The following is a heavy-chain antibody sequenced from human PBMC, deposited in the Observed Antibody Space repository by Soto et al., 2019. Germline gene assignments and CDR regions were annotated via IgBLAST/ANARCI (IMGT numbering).Heavy chain of an antibody. J-gene: IGHJ4*02. D-gene: IGHD1-26*01. CDR1: GYTFTAYY. CDR2: INPNTGDT. Sequence: QVQLVQSGAEVKKPGASVKVSCKASGYTFTAYYIHWVRQAPGQGLEWVGWINPNTGDTNYAQRFQGRVSLTRDTSINTAYMELSRLRSDVTAVYYCARDGHRSGDYWGQGALVTVSS. CDR3: ARDGHRSGDY. V-gene: IGHV1-2*02.